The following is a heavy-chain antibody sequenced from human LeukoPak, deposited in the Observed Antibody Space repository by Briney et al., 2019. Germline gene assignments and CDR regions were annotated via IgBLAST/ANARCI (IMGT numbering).Heavy chain of an antibody. D-gene: IGHD1-26*01. J-gene: IGHJ3*02. CDR3: ARQETSSYNGAFDI. V-gene: IGHV4-34*01. CDR1: GGSFSGYY. CDR2: INHSGST. Sequence: SETLSLTCAVYGGSFSGYYWTWIRQSPEKGLEWIGEINHSGSTNYNPSLKSRVTISVDTSKSQFSLKLNSVTAADTAVYYCARQETSSYNGAFDIWGQGTMVTVSS.